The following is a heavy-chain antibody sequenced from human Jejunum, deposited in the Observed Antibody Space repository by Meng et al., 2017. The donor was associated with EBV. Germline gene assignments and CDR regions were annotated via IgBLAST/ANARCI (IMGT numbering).Heavy chain of an antibody. CDR2: INTDGSIT. D-gene: IGHD1-14*01. CDR3: AKDLSWNQADY. Sequence: VLLGEVGGGLVQPGGHLTLSCAASGFTFSSYWMHWFRKAPGKGLVWVSRINTDGSITNCADSVKGRFTISRDNARNTLYLQMNSLRAEDTAMYYCAKDLSWNQADYWGQGILVTVSS. CDR1: GFTFSSYW. J-gene: IGHJ4*02. V-gene: IGHV3-74*01.